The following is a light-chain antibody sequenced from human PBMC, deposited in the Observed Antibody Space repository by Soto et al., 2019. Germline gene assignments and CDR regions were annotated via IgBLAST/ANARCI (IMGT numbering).Light chain of an antibody. CDR3: LQYDSYPWT. Sequence: DIQLTQSPSAMSASVGDRVTITCRASQGISNHLAWLQQKPGTVPKRLIYASSTLQSGVPSRFSGSGSGTEFTLTITSLQPADLGSDYCLQYDSYPWTFGQGTKVEIK. CDR1: QGISNH. CDR2: ASS. V-gene: IGKV1-17*03. J-gene: IGKJ1*01.